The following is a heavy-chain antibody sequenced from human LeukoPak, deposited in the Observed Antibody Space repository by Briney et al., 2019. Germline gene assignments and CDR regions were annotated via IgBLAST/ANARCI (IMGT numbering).Heavy chain of an antibody. CDR1: GYTFTSYG. D-gene: IGHD2/OR15-2a*01. V-gene: IGHV1-18*01. Sequence: ASVKVSCKPSGYTFTSYGISWVRQAPGQGVEWIGWISAYNGNTNYAQKLQGRVTMTTDTSTSTAYMELRSLRSDDTAVYYCARGSPPFNIGDYWGQGTLVTVSS. CDR3: ARGSPPFNIGDY. J-gene: IGHJ4*02. CDR2: ISAYNGNT.